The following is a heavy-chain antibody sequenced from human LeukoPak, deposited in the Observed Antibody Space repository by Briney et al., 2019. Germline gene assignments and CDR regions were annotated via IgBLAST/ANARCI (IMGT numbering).Heavy chain of an antibody. V-gene: IGHV4-4*02. Sequence: SETLSLTCAVSGDSISSNWWSWVRQPPGKGLEWIWEIYHSGNTNYNPPLKSRVTISLDKSKNQFSLKLNSVTAADTAVYYCARVGALGGHDFWGQGSLVTVSS. CDR2: IYHSGNT. CDR1: GDSISSNW. J-gene: IGHJ4*02. D-gene: IGHD1-26*01. CDR3: ARVGALGGHDF.